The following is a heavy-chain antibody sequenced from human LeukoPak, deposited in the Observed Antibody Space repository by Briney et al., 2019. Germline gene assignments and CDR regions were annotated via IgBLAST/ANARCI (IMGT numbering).Heavy chain of an antibody. CDR2: ISSSGSTT. Sequence: SGGSLRLSCAASGFTFSDYYMSWIRQAPGKGLEWVSYISSSGSTTYYADFVKGRFTISRDNANNSLFLQMNSLRAEDTAVYYCARDQTSPMMYYFDSWGQGTLVTVSS. D-gene: IGHD3-22*01. CDR1: GFTFSDYY. J-gene: IGHJ4*02. CDR3: ARDQTSPMMYYFDS. V-gene: IGHV3-11*01.